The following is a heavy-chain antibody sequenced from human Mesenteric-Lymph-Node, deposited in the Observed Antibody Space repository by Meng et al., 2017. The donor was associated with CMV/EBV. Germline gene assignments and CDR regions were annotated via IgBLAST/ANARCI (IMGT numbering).Heavy chain of an antibody. CDR3: ARDGSLSATTTFYYNYGMDV. D-gene: IGHD1-26*01. J-gene: IGHJ6*02. CDR2: ISAYNGNT. Sequence: ASVKVSCKASGYAFITYGISWVRQAPGQGLEWMGWISAYNGNTNYAQKLQGRVTMTTATSAAYMELTSLRSDDSGVYYCARDGSLSATTTFYYNYGMDVWGQGTTVTVSS. V-gene: IGHV1-18*01. CDR1: GYAFITYG.